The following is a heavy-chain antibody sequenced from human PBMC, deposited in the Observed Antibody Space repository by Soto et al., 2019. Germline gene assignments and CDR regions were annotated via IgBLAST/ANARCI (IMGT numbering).Heavy chain of an antibody. CDR1: GYRFTSYW. CDR2: IYPSDSDT. CDR3: ARGAVTTNFDY. Sequence: LSCKGSGYRFTSYWIGWVRQMPGKGLEWMGIIYPSDSDTRYSPSFQGQVTISADKSISTAYLQWSSLKASDTAMYYCARGAVTTNFDYWGLGTLVTVSS. D-gene: IGHD4-4*01. V-gene: IGHV5-51*01. J-gene: IGHJ4*02.